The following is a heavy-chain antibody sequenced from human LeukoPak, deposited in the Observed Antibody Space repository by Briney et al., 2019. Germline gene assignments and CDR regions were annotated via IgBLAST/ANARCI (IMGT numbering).Heavy chain of an antibody. CDR2: IYYSGST. CDR3: ARRGDCSSTSCIIDY. J-gene: IGHJ4*02. V-gene: IGHV4-39*01. Sequence: GSLRLSCAASGFTFSSYWMSWVRQPPGKGLEWIGSIYYSGSTYYNPSLKSRVTISVDTSKNQFSLKLSSVTAADTAVYYCARRGDCSSTSCIIDYWGQGTLATVSS. CDR1: GFTFSSYW. D-gene: IGHD2-2*01.